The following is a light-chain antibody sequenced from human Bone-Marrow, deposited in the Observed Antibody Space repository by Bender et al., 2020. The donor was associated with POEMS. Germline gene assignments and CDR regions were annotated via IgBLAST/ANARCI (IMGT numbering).Light chain of an antibody. Sequence: QSALTQPASVSGSPGQSVTISCTGTSSDVGGYNYVSWYQHHPGKAPKVIIYEVSKRPSGVPDRFSGSKSGNTASLTISGLQAEDEADYYCCSYANTNVFGVVFGGGTKLTVL. CDR3: CSYANTNVFGVV. V-gene: IGLV2-8*01. CDR1: SSDVGGYNY. J-gene: IGLJ2*01. CDR2: EVS.